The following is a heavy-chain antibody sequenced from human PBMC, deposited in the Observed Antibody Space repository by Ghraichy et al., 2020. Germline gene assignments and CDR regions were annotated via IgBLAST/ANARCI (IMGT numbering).Heavy chain of an antibody. D-gene: IGHD3-3*01. J-gene: IGHJ4*02. CDR1: GFTFSSYS. CDR3: ASFRSWSDPNAFDY. Sequence: GGSLRLSCAASGFTFSSYSMNWVRQAPGKGLEWVSSISSSSSYIYYADSVKGRFTISRDNAKNSLYLQMNSLRAEDTAVYYCASFRSWSDPNAFDYWGQGTLVTVSS. V-gene: IGHV3-21*01. CDR2: ISSSSSYI.